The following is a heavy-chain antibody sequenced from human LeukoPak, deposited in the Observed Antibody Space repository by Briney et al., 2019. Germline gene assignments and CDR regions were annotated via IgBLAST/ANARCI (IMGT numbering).Heavy chain of an antibody. D-gene: IGHD5-24*01. CDR2: IIGNRVNT. CDR3: AKGRRDGYNYPFFDS. Sequence: SLRLSCAASGFTFRNSAMSWVRQAPGKGLEGASNIIGNRVNTYYVDFVKRRFTISRDNSNNTLFLQMNSLSADDTAIYYCAKGRRDGYNYPFFDSWGQGALVTVSS. J-gene: IGHJ4*02. CDR1: GFTFRNSA. V-gene: IGHV3-23*01.